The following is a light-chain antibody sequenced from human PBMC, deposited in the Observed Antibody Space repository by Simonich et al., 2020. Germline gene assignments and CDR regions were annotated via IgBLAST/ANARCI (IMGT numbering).Light chain of an antibody. Sequence: EIVLTQSPATLSLSPGERATLSCRANQCVSSYLAWYQQKPGQAPRLLIYDASNRATGIPARFSGSGSGTDFTLTISSLEPEDFAVYYCQQRSNWPITFGQGTRLEIK. CDR2: DAS. CDR3: QQRSNWPIT. CDR1: QCVSSY. J-gene: IGKJ5*01. V-gene: IGKV3-11*01.